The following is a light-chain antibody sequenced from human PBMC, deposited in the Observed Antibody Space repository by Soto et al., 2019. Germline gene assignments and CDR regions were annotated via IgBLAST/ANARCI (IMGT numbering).Light chain of an antibody. CDR3: QQYAGSPST. Sequence: EIVLTQSPGTLSLSPGERATLSCRASQTVTSNYLAWYQRKPGQAPRLLIYGASSRATDIPAWFSGSGSGTDFPLTITRLEPEGFAVYFCQQYAGSPSTFGQGTKVEIK. J-gene: IGKJ1*01. CDR1: QTVTSNY. CDR2: GAS. V-gene: IGKV3-20*01.